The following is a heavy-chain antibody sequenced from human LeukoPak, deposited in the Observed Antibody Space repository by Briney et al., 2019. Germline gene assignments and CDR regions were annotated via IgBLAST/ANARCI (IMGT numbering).Heavy chain of an antibody. D-gene: IGHD6-13*01. CDR3: ARDRGMLAAAFDI. V-gene: IGHV3-21*01. J-gene: IGHJ3*02. Sequence: PGGSLRLSCAASGFTFSSYSMNWVRQAPGKGLEWVSSISSSSYIYYADSVKGRFTISRDNAKNSLYLQMNSLRAEDTAVYYCARDRGMLAAAFDIWGQGTMATVSS. CDR2: ISSSSYI. CDR1: GFTFSSYS.